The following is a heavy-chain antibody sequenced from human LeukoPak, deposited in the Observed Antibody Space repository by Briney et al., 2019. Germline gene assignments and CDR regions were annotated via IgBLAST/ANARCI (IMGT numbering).Heavy chain of an antibody. CDR3: AKDKAPLYSGYDWDLDF. V-gene: IGHV3-9*01. D-gene: IGHD5-12*01. Sequence: GGSLRLSCAASGFTFHQYAIHWVRQVPGKGLEWVSGISWYSGSIGYADSVRGRFTISRDNAKNSVYLQMNSLRAEDTALYYCAKDKAPLYSGYDWDLDFWGQGTLVIVSS. CDR2: ISWYSGSI. J-gene: IGHJ4*02. CDR1: GFTFHQYA.